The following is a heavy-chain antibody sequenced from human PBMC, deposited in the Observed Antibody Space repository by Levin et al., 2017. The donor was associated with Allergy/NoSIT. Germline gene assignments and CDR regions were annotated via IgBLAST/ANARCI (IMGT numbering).Heavy chain of an antibody. CDR3: ARPFGSSSWFFDY. D-gene: IGHD6-13*01. CDR1: GFTFSSYS. Sequence: GESLKISCAASGFTFSSYSMNWVRQAPGKGLEWVSSISSSSSYIYYADSVKGRFTISRDNAKNSLYLQMNSLRAEDTAVYYCARPFGSSSWFFDYWGQGTLVTVSS. CDR2: ISSSSSYI. J-gene: IGHJ4*02. V-gene: IGHV3-21*01.